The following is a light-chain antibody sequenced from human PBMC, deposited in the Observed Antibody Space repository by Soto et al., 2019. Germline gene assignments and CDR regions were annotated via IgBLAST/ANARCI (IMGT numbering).Light chain of an antibody. CDR1: QGIRND. CDR2: TAS. CDR3: LLYYNFIRT. Sequence: AIDVTLKQTSMSASIGDRVTITCWASQGIRNDLGWYQQKPGKAPKFLIYTASSLQSGVPSRFSVSGSGTDFTLTISCLKAEDGATYYGLLYYNFIRTFCQGTNVDVK. J-gene: IGKJ1*01. V-gene: IGKV1-6*01.